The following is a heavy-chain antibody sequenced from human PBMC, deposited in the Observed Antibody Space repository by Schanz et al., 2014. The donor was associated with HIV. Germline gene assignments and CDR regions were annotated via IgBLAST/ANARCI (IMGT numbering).Heavy chain of an antibody. J-gene: IGHJ6*02. CDR3: ARRDYGDYYYYYGMDV. CDR1: GFTFSGYG. D-gene: IGHD4-17*01. Sequence: QVQLVESGGGVVQPGRSLRLSCAVSGFTFSGYGMHWVRQAPGKGLEWVAVIWYDGKNRDYADSVKGRFTISRDNSKNTLYLQMNSLRAEDTAVYYCARRDYGDYYYYYGMDVWGQGTTVTVSS. V-gene: IGHV3-33*01. CDR2: IWYDGKNR.